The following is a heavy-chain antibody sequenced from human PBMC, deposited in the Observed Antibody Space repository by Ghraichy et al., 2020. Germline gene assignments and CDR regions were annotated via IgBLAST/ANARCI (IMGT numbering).Heavy chain of an antibody. CDR2: IYSGGST. Sequence: GGSLRLSCAASGFTVSSNYMSWVRQAPGKGLEWVSVIYSGGSTYYADSVKGRFTISRDNSKNTLYLQMNSLRAEDTAVYYCASVDGGLSGWYEDYWGQGTLVTVSS. D-gene: IGHD6-19*01. V-gene: IGHV3-53*01. J-gene: IGHJ4*02. CDR1: GFTVSSNY. CDR3: ASVDGGLSGWYEDY.